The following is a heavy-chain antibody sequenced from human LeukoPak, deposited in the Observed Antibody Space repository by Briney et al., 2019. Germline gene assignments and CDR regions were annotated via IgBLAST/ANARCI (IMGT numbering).Heavy chain of an antibody. J-gene: IGHJ4*02. CDR1: GYTFTSYG. CDR3: ARAGLTAYFDY. V-gene: IGHV1-18*01. Sequence: ASVNVSCKASGYTFTSYGISWVRQAPGQGLEWMGWISAYNGNTNYAQKLQGRVTMTTDTSTSTAYMELSSLRSEDTAVYYCARAGLTAYFDYWGQGTLVTVSS. CDR2: ISAYNGNT.